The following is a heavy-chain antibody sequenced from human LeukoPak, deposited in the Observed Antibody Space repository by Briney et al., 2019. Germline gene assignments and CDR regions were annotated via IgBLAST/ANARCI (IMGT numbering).Heavy chain of an antibody. Sequence: GGSLRLSCAASGFTFSSYAMSWVRQAPGKGLEWVSAISGSGGSTYYADSVKGRLTISRDNSKNTLYLQMNSLRAEDTAVYYCAKDRVWHYYGPTYCYYGMDVWGQGTTVTVSS. J-gene: IGHJ6*02. CDR2: ISGSGGST. D-gene: IGHD3-10*01. CDR3: AKDRVWHYYGPTYCYYGMDV. CDR1: GFTFSSYA. V-gene: IGHV3-23*01.